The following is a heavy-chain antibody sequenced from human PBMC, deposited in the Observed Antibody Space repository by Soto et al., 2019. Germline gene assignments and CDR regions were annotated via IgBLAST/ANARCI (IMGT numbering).Heavy chain of an antibody. D-gene: IGHD2-2*01. J-gene: IGHJ2*01. Sequence: EVQLVESGGGLVQPGGSLRLSCAASGFTFSNSDMHWVRQGTGKGLEWVSAIGAAGDTYYPGSVKGRFIISRENAKNSLYIQMNSLRAEDTAVYYCVREGYCSSPTCYVDWYFDLWGRDTLVTVSS. CDR1: GFTFSNSD. V-gene: IGHV3-13*04. CDR3: VREGYCSSPTCYVDWYFDL. CDR2: IGAAGDT.